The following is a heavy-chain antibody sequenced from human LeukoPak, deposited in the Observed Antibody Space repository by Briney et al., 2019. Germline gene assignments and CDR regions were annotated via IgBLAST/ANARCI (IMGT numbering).Heavy chain of an antibody. CDR3: ARDGDVVTDARWFDP. CDR1: GFTFSSYG. Sequence: PGRSLRLSCAASGFTFSSYGMHWVRQAPGKGLEWVAVIWYDGSNKYYADSVKGRFTISRDNSKNTLYLQMNSLRAEDTAVYYCARDGDVVTDARWFDPWGQGTLVTVSS. CDR2: IWYDGSNK. J-gene: IGHJ5*02. V-gene: IGHV3-33*01. D-gene: IGHD2-21*02.